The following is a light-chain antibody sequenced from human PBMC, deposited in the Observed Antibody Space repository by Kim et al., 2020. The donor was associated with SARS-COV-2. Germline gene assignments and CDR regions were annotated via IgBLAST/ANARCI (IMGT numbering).Light chain of an antibody. J-gene: IGKJ2*01. Sequence: LSASVGDRVTITCRASQSISSWLAWYQQKPGKAPKLLIYDASSLESGVPSRFSGSGSGTEFTLTISSLQPDDFATYYCQQYNSYLYTFGQGTKLEI. CDR2: DAS. V-gene: IGKV1-5*01. CDR1: QSISSW. CDR3: QQYNSYLYT.